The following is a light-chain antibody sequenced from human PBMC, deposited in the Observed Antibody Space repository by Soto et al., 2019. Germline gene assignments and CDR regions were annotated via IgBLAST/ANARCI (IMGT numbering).Light chain of an antibody. CDR2: YAS. V-gene: IGKV3-15*01. J-gene: IGKJ5*01. CDR3: QQYNNWLS. Sequence: ERVMTQSPVTLSVSPGERATLSCRASQSVSSNLAWYQQKPGQAPRLLISYASSRATGIPARFSGSGSGTDFTLTISSLQSEDYAVYYCQQYNNWLSFGQGTRLEIK. CDR1: QSVSSN.